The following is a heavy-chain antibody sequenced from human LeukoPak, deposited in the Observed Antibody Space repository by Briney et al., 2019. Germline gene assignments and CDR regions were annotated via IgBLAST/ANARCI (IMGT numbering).Heavy chain of an antibody. D-gene: IGHD3-22*01. CDR1: GFTFSNAW. Sequence: GGSLRLSCAASGFTFSNAWMSWVRQAPGKGLEWVGRIKSKTDGGTTDYAAPVKGRFTISRDDSKNTLYLQMNSLKTEDTAVYYCTTSVYYDSSGGDYWGQGTLVTVSS. CDR2: IKSKTDGGTT. CDR3: TTSVYYDSSGGDY. V-gene: IGHV3-15*01. J-gene: IGHJ4*02.